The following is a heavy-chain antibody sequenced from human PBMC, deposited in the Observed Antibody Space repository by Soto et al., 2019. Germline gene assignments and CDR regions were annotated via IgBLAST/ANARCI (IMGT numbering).Heavy chain of an antibody. CDR2: ISGSGGST. V-gene: IGHV3-23*01. CDR1: GFTFSSYA. Sequence: GGSLRLSCAASGFTFSSYAMSWVRQAPGKGLEWVSAISGSGGSTYYADSVKGRFTISRGNSKNTLYLQMNSLRADDTAVYYCAKGVPPSKKGGLDYWGQGTLVSVSS. J-gene: IGHJ4*01. CDR3: AKGVPPSKKGGLDY. D-gene: IGHD3-16*01.